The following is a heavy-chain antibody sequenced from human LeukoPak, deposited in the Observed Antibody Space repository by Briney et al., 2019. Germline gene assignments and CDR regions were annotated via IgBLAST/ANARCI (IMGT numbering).Heavy chain of an antibody. CDR1: GFTFDDYG. CDR3: AKSLNWNDGSFDY. CDR2: INWNGGST. D-gene: IGHD1-20*01. J-gene: IGHJ4*02. Sequence: GGSLRLSCAASGFTFDDYGMSWVRQAPGKGLEWVSGINWNGGSTGYADSVKGRFTISRDNAKNSLYLQMNSLRAEDTAVYYCAKSLNWNDGSFDYWGQGTLVTVSS. V-gene: IGHV3-20*04.